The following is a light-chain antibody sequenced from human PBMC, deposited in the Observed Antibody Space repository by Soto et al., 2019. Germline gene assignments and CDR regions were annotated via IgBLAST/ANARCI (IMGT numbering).Light chain of an antibody. CDR1: QSISRT. J-gene: IGKJ4*01. Sequence: EILMTQSPATLSVSAGGGRTLSCRASQSISRTLAWYQQRPGQAPRLLIYGASSRATGVPARFSGRGSGTEFTLTISSLQSEDFAVYYCQQYNDWPLTVGGCTKVDIK. V-gene: IGKV3-15*01. CDR2: GAS. CDR3: QQYNDWPLT.